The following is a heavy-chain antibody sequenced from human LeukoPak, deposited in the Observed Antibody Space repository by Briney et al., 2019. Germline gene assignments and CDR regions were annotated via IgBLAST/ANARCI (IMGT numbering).Heavy chain of an antibody. Sequence: SETLSLTCTVSGGSITTRSYYWGWIRQPPGKGLEWIGSMHHSGSTYYNPSLKSRVTTSVDTSKNQFSLRLSSVTAADTAVYYCARDPGAYYDSSGYLNWFDPWGQGTLVTVSS. J-gene: IGHJ5*02. D-gene: IGHD3-22*01. CDR1: GGSITTRSYY. V-gene: IGHV4-39*07. CDR2: MHHSGST. CDR3: ARDPGAYYDSSGYLNWFDP.